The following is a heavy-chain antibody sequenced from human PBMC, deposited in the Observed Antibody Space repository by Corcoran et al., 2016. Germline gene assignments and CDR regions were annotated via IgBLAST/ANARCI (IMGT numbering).Heavy chain of an antibody. CDR1: GYTFSNYC. CDR2: IFPDDSDI. V-gene: IGHV5-51*01. J-gene: IGHJ5*02. D-gene: IGHD3-16*01. Sequence: EVQLVQSGAEVKKPVESLKISCKASGYTFSNYCIAWVRQMPGKGLEWMAFIFPDDSDIRYSPSFQGQVTISVDKSITTAYLQWSSLKASDTAMYDCARGRGKTYDQHWFDPWGQGTLVTGSS. CDR3: ARGRGKTYDQHWFDP.